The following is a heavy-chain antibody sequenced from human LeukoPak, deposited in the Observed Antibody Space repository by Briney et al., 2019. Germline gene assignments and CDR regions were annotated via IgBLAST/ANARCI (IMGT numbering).Heavy chain of an antibody. J-gene: IGHJ4*02. Sequence: HPGGSLRLSCAVSGFTVSSNYVSWVRQAPGKGLEWVSVIYSGGSTFYADSVKGRFTISRDNSGNTVYLQMNSLRAEDTAVYYCARMGGSYFQAYWGQGTLVTVSS. CDR3: ARMGGSYFQAY. V-gene: IGHV3-53*01. CDR2: IYSGGST. D-gene: IGHD1-26*01. CDR1: GFTVSSNY.